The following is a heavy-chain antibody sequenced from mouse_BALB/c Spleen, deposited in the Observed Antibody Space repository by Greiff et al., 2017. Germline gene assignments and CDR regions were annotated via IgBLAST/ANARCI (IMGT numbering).Heavy chain of an antibody. V-gene: IGHV5-6-4*01. CDR2: ISSGGSYT. CDR3: TRDGYDGTGFAY. Sequence: EVKLVESGGGLVKPGGSLKLSCAASGFTFSSYTMSWVRQTPEKRLEWVATISSGGSYTYYPDSVKGRFTISRDNAKNTLYLQMSSLKSEDTAMYYCTRDGYDGTGFAYWGQGTLVTVSA. J-gene: IGHJ3*01. D-gene: IGHD2-3*01. CDR1: GFTFSSYT.